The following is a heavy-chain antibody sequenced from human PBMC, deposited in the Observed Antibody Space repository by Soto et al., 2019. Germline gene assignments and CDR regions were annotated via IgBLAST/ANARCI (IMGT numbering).Heavy chain of an antibody. CDR1: GFTFSDYY. CDR2: ISSSSSYT. J-gene: IGHJ4*02. Sequence: GGSLRLSCASSGFTFSDYYMSWIRQAPGKGLEWVSYISSSSSYTNYADSVKGRFTISRDNANNSLYLQMNSLRAEDTAVYCCARVVLAAKTNYFDYWGLGTLVTVSS. D-gene: IGHD2-2*01. CDR3: ARVVLAAKTNYFDY. V-gene: IGHV3-11*03.